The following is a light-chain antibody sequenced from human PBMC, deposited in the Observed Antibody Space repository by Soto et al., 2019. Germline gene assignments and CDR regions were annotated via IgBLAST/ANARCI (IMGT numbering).Light chain of an antibody. CDR1: NIGSKS. CDR2: VDS. J-gene: IGLJ2*01. Sequence: SYELTQPPSVSVAPGQTARITCGGNNIGSKSVDWYQQKPGQAPVLVVYVDSDRPSGIPERFSGSNSGNTATLIISRVEAGDEADYYGQVWDSSSAHVVFGGGTKLTVL. V-gene: IGLV3-21*02. CDR3: QVWDSSSAHVV.